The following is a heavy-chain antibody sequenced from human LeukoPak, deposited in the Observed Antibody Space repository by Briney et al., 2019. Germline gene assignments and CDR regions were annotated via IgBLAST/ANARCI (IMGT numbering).Heavy chain of an antibody. CDR2: IKQDGSEK. Sequence: PGGSLRLSCAASGFTFSNAWMSWVRQAPGKGPEWVANIKQDGSEKYYVDSVKGRFTISRDNAKNSLYLQMNSLRAEDTAVYYCARDTPVVVPSYFDYWGQGTLVTVSS. J-gene: IGHJ4*02. V-gene: IGHV3-7*01. CDR3: ARDTPVVVPSYFDY. D-gene: IGHD2-2*01. CDR1: GFTFSNAW.